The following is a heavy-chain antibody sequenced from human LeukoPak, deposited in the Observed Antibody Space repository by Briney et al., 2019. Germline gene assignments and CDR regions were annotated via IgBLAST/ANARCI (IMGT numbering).Heavy chain of an antibody. V-gene: IGHV4-4*07. D-gene: IGHD2-21*02. CDR2: VYSSGIT. J-gene: IGHJ4*02. Sequence: SETLSLTCTVSGGSISNYYWNWIRQPAGRGLEWIGRVYSSGITNYNPSLRSRLTMSVDTSKNQFSLKLSSVTAADTAVHYCARGAYCAGDCYSFDYWGQGTLVTVSS. CDR3: ARGAYCAGDCYSFDY. CDR1: GGSISNYY.